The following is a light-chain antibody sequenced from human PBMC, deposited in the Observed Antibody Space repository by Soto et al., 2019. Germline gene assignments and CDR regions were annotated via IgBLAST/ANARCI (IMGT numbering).Light chain of an antibody. CDR2: GAS. J-gene: IGKJ1*01. CDR3: QQYNNWTWK. Sequence: EIVMTQSPATRSLSAGERATLSCRASQSVSRNLAWYQQKPGQAPRLLIYGASTRATGIPARFSVSGSGTEFTLTISRLKYEDFAVYYCQQYNNWTWKFGQGTKVDI. CDR1: QSVSRN. V-gene: IGKV3-15*01.